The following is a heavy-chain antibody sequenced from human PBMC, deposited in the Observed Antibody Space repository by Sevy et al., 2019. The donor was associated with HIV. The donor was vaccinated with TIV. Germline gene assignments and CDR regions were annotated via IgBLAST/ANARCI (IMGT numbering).Heavy chain of an antibody. CDR2: VSGVVIPHTTQTT. D-gene: IGHD6-13*01. J-gene: IGHJ4*02. CDR1: GFTFSRFG. CDR3: AKGRQLVSGRFGTYFDS. V-gene: IGHV3-23*01. Sequence: GGSLRLSCVASGFTFSRFGMTWVRQVPGKGLEWVSTVSGVVIPHTTQTTYYADSVKGRFTISRDNSKDSLFLQMNSLRADDTAVYFGAKGRQLVSGRFGTYFDSWGQGILVTVSS.